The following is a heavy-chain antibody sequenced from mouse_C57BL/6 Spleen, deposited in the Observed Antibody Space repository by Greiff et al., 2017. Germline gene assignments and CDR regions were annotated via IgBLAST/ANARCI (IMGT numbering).Heavy chain of an antibody. CDR2: IWSGGST. CDR3: ARNFGTTPSFAY. CDR1: GFSLTSYG. Sequence: VQRVESGPGLVQPSQRLSITCTVSGFSLTSYGVHWVRQSPGKGLEWLGVIWSGGSTDYNAAFISRLSISKDNSKSQVFFKMNSLQADDTAIYYCARNFGTTPSFAYWGQGTLVTVSA. D-gene: IGHD1-1*01. J-gene: IGHJ3*01. V-gene: IGHV2-2*01.